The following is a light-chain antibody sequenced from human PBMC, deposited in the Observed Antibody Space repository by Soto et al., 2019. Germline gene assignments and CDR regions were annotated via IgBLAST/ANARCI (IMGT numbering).Light chain of an antibody. V-gene: IGKV3-20*01. CDR1: QSIINSY. J-gene: IGKJ1*01. Sequence: EIVLTQSPGTLSLSPGERATLSCRASQSIINSYLAWYQHKPGQAPRLLIYGASSRATGIPDRFSGSGSGTDFTLTISRLEPEDFAVYYCQQYGNSRTFGQGTKVEIK. CDR3: QQYGNSRT. CDR2: GAS.